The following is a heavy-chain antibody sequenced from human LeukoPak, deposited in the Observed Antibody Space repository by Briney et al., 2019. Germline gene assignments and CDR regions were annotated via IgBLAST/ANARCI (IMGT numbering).Heavy chain of an antibody. CDR1: GYTFTSYG. Sequence: ASVKVSCKASGYTFTSYGISWVRQAPGQGFEWMGWISAYNGNTNYAQKLQGRVTMTTDTSTSTAYMELRSLRSDDTAVYYCARGITIFGVGLRGFDYWGQGTLVTVSS. D-gene: IGHD3-3*01. CDR2: ISAYNGNT. J-gene: IGHJ4*02. CDR3: ARGITIFGVGLRGFDY. V-gene: IGHV1-18*01.